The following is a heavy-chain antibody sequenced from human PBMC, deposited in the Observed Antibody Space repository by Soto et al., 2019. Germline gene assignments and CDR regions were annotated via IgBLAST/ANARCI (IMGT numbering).Heavy chain of an antibody. V-gene: IGHV3-23*01. Sequence: EVQLLESGGGLVQPGGSLRLSCAASGFTFSSYAMSWVRQAPGKGLEWVSAISGSGGSTYYADSMKGRFTISRDNSKNTLYLQMNSLRAEDTAVYYCAKVPLSSGWYVAPFDYWGQGTLVTVSS. J-gene: IGHJ4*02. CDR3: AKVPLSSGWYVAPFDY. CDR2: ISGSGGST. D-gene: IGHD6-19*01. CDR1: GFTFSSYA.